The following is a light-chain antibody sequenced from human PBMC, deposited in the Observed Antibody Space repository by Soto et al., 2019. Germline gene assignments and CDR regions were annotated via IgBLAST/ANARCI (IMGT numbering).Light chain of an antibody. J-gene: IGKJ1*01. CDR1: QSVSSY. CDR3: QQRSNWPRT. V-gene: IGKV3-11*01. Sequence: EIVLTQSPATLSLSPGERATLSGRASQSVSSYLAWYQQKPGQAPRLLIYDASNRATGIPARFSGSGSGTDLTLTISSLQPEDFAVYYCQQRSNWPRTFGQGTKVEIK. CDR2: DAS.